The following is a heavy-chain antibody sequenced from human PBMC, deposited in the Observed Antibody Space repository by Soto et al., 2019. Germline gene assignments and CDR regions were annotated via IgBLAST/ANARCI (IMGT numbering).Heavy chain of an antibody. V-gene: IGHV3-66*01. Sequence: EVQLVGSGGGLVQPGGSLRLSCAATGFTVSDGFMNWVRQAPGKGLEWVSVLHSGGSTYYADSVKGRFTISRDNSKNTVYLQMISLGAEDTAVYYCARAYSTGWYSFDSWGQGTLVTVSS. CDR3: ARAYSTGWYSFDS. D-gene: IGHD6-13*01. CDR2: LHSGGST. J-gene: IGHJ4*02. CDR1: GFTVSDGF.